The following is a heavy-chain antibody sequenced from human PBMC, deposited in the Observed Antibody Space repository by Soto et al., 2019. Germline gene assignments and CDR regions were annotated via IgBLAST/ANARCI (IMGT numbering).Heavy chain of an antibody. J-gene: IGHJ3*02. Sequence: GSLRPSCSASGFTFSSYAMSWVRQAPGKGLEWVSAISGSGGSTYYADSVKGRFTISRDNSKNTLYLQMNSLRAEDTAVYYCAKSRWLVPANAFDIWGQGTMVTV. CDR3: AKSRWLVPANAFDI. CDR2: ISGSGGST. CDR1: GFTFSSYA. V-gene: IGHV3-23*01. D-gene: IGHD6-19*01.